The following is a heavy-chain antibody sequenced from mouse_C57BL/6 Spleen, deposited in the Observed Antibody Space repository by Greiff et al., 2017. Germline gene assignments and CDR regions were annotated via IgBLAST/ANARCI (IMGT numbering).Heavy chain of an antibody. CDR3: AGRHCSNYAMDY. Sequence: EVKLVESGGGLVKPGGSLKLSCAASGFTFSDYGMHWVRQAPEKGLEWVAYISSGSSTIYYADTVKGRFTISRDNAKNTLFLRMTSLRSEDAAMYYCAGRHCSNYAMDYWGQGTSVTVSS. V-gene: IGHV5-17*01. J-gene: IGHJ4*01. CDR1: GFTFSDYG. D-gene: IGHD2-5*01. CDR2: ISSGSSTI.